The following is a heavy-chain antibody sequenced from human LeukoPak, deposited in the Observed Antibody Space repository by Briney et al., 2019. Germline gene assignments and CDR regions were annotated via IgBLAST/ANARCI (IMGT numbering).Heavy chain of an antibody. CDR2: IIPIFGTA. CDR1: GGTFSSYA. V-gene: IGHV1-69*13. Sequence: GASVKVSCKASGGTFSSYAISWVRQAPGQGLEWMGGIIPIFGTANYAQKFQGRVTTTADESTSTAYMELSSLRSENTAMYYCARDRSSSWYRRIAGVGTHFDYWGQGTLVTVSS. J-gene: IGHJ4*02. D-gene: IGHD6-13*01. CDR3: ARDRSSSWYRRIAGVGTHFDY.